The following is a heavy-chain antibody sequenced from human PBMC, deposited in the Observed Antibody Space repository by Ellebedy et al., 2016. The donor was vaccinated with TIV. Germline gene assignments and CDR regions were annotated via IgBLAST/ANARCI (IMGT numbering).Heavy chain of an antibody. V-gene: IGHV3-21*01. Sequence: GESLKISCAASGFTVNNKHMGWVRQAPGKGLEWVSSISSSSSYIYYADSVKGRFTISRDNAKNSLYLQMNSLRAEDTAVYYCARDKEESGSYSDMAFDIWGQGTMVTVSS. CDR2: ISSSSSYI. CDR3: ARDKEESGSYSDMAFDI. CDR1: GFTVNNKH. D-gene: IGHD1-26*01. J-gene: IGHJ3*02.